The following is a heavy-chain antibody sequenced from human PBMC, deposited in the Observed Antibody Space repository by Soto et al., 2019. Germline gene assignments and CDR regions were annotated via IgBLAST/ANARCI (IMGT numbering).Heavy chain of an antibody. CDR3: ARQRGDYYDSSGYFFWFDP. J-gene: IGHJ5*02. Sequence: SETLSLTCTVSGGSISSSSYYWGWVRQPPGKGLEWIGSIYYSGSTYYNPSLKSRVTISVDTSKNQFSLKLSSVTAADTAVYYCARQRGDYYDSSGYFFWFDPWGQGTLVTVSS. V-gene: IGHV4-39*01. D-gene: IGHD3-22*01. CDR2: IYYSGST. CDR1: GGSISSSSYY.